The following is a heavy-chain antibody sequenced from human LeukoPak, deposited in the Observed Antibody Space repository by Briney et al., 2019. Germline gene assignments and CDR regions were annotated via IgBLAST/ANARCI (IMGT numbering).Heavy chain of an antibody. V-gene: IGHV1-18*01. J-gene: IGHJ4*02. D-gene: IGHD3-10*01. CDR1: GYTFTSYG. Sequence: ASVKVSCKASGYTFTSYGISWVRQAPGQGLEWMGWISAYNGNTNYAQKLQGRVTMTTDTSTSTAYMELRSLRSDDTAVYYCARLRIDVNYYGSGSYYLLDYWGQGTLVTVSS. CDR3: ARLRIDVNYYGSGSYYLLDY. CDR2: ISAYNGNT.